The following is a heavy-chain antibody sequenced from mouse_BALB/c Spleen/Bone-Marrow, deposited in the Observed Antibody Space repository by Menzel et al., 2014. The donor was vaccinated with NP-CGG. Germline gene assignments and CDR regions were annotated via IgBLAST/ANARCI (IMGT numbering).Heavy chain of an antibody. J-gene: IGHJ3*01. V-gene: IGHV1S34*01. CDR3: VKGVYGNPFAY. CDR2: ISCYNGAT. D-gene: IGHD2-1*01. Sequence: LVKTGASVKISCKASGYSFTGYYMHWVKQSHGKSLEWIGYISCYNGATSYNQKFKGKATFTVDTSSSTAYMQSNSLTSEDSAVYYCVKGVYGNPFAYWGQGTLVTVSA. CDR1: GYSFTGYY.